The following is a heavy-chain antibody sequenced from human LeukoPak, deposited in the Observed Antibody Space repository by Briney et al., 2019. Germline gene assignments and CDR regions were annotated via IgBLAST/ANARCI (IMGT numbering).Heavy chain of an antibody. CDR3: ARVDYDSSGYFDF. J-gene: IGHJ4*02. D-gene: IGHD3-22*01. CDR2: TDNSGST. V-gene: IGHV4-59*01. CDR1: GGSISTYY. Sequence: SETLSLTCTVPGGSISTYYWSWIRQPPGKGLEWIGFTDNSGSTNYNPSLKSRVTISVATSKNLFSLKLYSVIAADTAVYYCARVDYDSSGYFDFWGQGTLVTASS.